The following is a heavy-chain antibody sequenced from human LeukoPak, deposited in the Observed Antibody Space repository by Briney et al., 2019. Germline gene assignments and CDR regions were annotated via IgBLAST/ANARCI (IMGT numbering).Heavy chain of an antibody. CDR1: GGTFSSYA. J-gene: IGHJ4*02. CDR3: ATTQVFRRWELQGFFDY. D-gene: IGHD1-26*01. V-gene: IGHV1-69*05. CDR2: IIPTFGTA. Sequence: SVKVSCKASGGTFSSYAISWVRQAPGQGLEWMGRIIPTFGTANYAQKFQGRVTITTDESTSTAYMEVSSLRSEDTAVYYCATTQVFRRWELQGFFDYWGQGTLVTVSS.